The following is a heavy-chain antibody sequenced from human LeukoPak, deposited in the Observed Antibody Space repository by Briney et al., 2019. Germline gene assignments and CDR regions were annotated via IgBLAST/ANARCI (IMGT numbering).Heavy chain of an antibody. CDR1: GYTFTSYG. J-gene: IGHJ5*02. CDR3: GREVSGSYYGDNWFDP. CDR2: ISAYNGNT. Sequence: EASVKVSCKASGYTFTSYGISWVRQAPGQGLEWMGWISAYNGNTNYAQKLQGRVTMTTDTSTSTAYMGLRSLRSDDTAVYYCGREVSGSYYGDNWFDPWGQGTLVTVSS. D-gene: IGHD1-26*01. V-gene: IGHV1-18*01.